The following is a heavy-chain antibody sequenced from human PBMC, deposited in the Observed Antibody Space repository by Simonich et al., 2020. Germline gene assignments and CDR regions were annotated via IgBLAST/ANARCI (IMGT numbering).Heavy chain of an antibody. V-gene: IGHV1-69*09. CDR3: ARGGLADRRIVYYYYMDV. Sequence: QVQLVQSGAEVKKPGSSVKVSCKASGGTFSSYAISWVGQAPGQGIEWVGRIIPILGKANEAKKFQGRVTITADKSTSTAYLGLSSLRSEDTAVYYCARGGLADRRIVYYYYMDVWGKGTTVTVSS. D-gene: IGHD2-15*01. J-gene: IGHJ6*03. CDR2: IIPILGKA. CDR1: GGTFSSYA.